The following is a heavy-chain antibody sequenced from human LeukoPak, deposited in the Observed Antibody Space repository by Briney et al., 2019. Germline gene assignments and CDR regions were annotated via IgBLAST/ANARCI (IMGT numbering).Heavy chain of an antibody. CDR2: TSYDGSEK. V-gene: IGHV3-30*03. CDR3: ATGGTRAATGRMGF. J-gene: IGHJ4*02. D-gene: IGHD6-25*01. CDR1: GFTFSSFG. Sequence: PGGSLRLSCAASGFTFSSFGMHWVRQAPGKGLEWVTVTSYDGSEKYYADSVKGRFTISRDNSKNTVYLQMNSLRAEDTAVYYCATGGTRAATGRMGFWGQGTLVTVSS.